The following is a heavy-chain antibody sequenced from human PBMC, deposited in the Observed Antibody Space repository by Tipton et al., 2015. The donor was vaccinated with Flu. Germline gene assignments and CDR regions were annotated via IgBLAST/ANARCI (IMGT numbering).Heavy chain of an antibody. CDR1: GFTFSGYG. CDR2: ISYDGSDE. J-gene: IGHJ4*02. CDR3: ARDMRVGCTGGSCFPIDY. D-gene: IGHD2-15*01. Sequence: SLRLSCAASGFTFSGYGMYWVRQTPGKGLEWVAIISYDGSDEYYADSVKGRFTLSRDNSKNTLYLQMNSLRAEDTAVYYCARDMRVGCTGGSCFPIDYWGQGTLVTVSS. V-gene: IGHV3-30*03.